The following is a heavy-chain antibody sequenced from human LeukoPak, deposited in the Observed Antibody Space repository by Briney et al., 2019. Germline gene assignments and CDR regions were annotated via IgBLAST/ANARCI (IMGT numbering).Heavy chain of an antibody. Sequence: ASVKVSCKASGYTFTNYDIHWVRQATGQGLEWMGWINPFSANTGYAQNFQGRITITRNTSISTAYMELSSLRSEDTAVYYCARDGSLGYMDVWGKGTTVTVSS. CDR2: INPFSANT. J-gene: IGHJ6*03. CDR3: ARDGSLGYMDV. V-gene: IGHV1-8*03. CDR1: GYTFTNYD. D-gene: IGHD2-15*01.